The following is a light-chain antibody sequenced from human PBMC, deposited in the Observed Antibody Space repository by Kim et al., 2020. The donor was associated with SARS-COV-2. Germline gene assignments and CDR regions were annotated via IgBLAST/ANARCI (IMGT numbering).Light chain of an antibody. J-gene: IGLJ1*01. V-gene: IGLV2-14*01. CDR2: DVY. Sequence: QSALTQPASVSGSPGQAISVSCTGTSNDVGRYNYVSWYQQHPGKVPKLIIYDVYKRPSGVSNRFSGSKSGNTASLIISGLQAEDEADYYCSSHTTISTYVFGTGTKVTVL. CDR3: SSHTTISTYV. CDR1: SNDVGRYNY.